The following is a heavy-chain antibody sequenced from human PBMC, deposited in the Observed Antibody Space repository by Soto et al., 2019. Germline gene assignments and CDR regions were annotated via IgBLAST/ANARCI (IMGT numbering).Heavy chain of an antibody. CDR2: ISYDGSNK. CDR3: AKDKQWLALVWYFDL. V-gene: IGHV3-30*18. D-gene: IGHD6-19*01. Sequence: QVQLVESGGGVVQPGRSLRLSCAASGFTFSNYGLHWVRQAPGKGLEWVAAISYDGSNKYYADSVKGRFTISRDNSKNTLYLQMNSLRAEDTAVYYCAKDKQWLALVWYFDLWGRGTLVTVSS. J-gene: IGHJ2*01. CDR1: GFTFSNYG.